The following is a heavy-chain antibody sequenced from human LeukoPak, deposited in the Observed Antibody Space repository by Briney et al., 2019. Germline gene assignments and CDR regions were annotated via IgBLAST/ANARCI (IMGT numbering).Heavy chain of an antibody. J-gene: IGHJ5*02. D-gene: IGHD2-15*01. V-gene: IGHV1-24*01. Sequence: ASVKVSCKVSGYTLTELSMHWVRQAPGKGLEWMGGFDPEDGETIYAQKFQGRVTMTEDTSTDTAYMELSSLRSEDTAVYYCAYLVAATNWFDPWGQGTLVTVSS. CDR1: GYTLTELS. CDR3: AYLVAATNWFDP. CDR2: FDPEDGET.